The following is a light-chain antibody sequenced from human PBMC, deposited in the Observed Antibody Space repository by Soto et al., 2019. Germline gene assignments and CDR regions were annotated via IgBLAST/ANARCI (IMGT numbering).Light chain of an antibody. CDR3: AAWDDSLNGLV. Sequence: QSVLTQPPSASGTPGQRVTISCSGSSSNIGSNTVNWYQQLPGTAPKLLIFSNNQRPSGVPARFSGSKSGTSASLAISGLQSEDEADYYCAAWDDSLNGLVFGTGTKLTVL. CDR1: SSNIGSNT. J-gene: IGLJ1*01. CDR2: SNN. V-gene: IGLV1-44*01.